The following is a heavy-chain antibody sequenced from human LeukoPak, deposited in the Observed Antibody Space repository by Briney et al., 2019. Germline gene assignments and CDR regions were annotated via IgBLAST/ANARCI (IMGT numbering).Heavy chain of an antibody. V-gene: IGHV4-59*12. CDR1: GGSISSYY. D-gene: IGHD6-13*01. J-gene: IGHJ5*02. CDR2: IYYSGST. CDR3: ARGGMIAAAGYSLNWFDP. Sequence: SETLSLTCTVSGGSISSYYWSWIRQPPGKGLEWIGYIYYSGSTNYNPSLKSRVTISVDTSKNQFSLRLSSVTAADTAVYYCARGGMIAAAGYSLNWFDPWGQGTLVTVSS.